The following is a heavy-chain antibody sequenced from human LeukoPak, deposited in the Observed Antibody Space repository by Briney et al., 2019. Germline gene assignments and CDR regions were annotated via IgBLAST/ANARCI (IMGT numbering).Heavy chain of an antibody. CDR3: ARLRGLYSDTNRYQTALDC. J-gene: IGHJ4*02. CDR1: GFTFSNYW. Sequence: TGGSLRLSCAASGFTFSNYWMSWVRQAPGKGLEWVANIKQEGSEKYYVDSVKGRFTISRDNAKNSLYVQMNSLRAEDTAVYYCARLRGLYSDTNRYQTALDCWGQGTLVTVSS. CDR2: IKQEGSEK. V-gene: IGHV3-7*01. D-gene: IGHD1-26*01.